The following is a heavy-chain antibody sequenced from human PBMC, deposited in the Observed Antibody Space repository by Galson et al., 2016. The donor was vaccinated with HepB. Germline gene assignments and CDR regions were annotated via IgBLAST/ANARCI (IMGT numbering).Heavy chain of an antibody. CDR3: ARDPGRIAAAGHLDS. J-gene: IGHJ5*01. CDR2: IYSGGAT. V-gene: IGHV3-53*01. Sequence: PGKGLEWVAIIYSGGATYYADSVKGRFTIARDNPKNTVYLQMNSLRVEDTAVYYCARDPGRIAAAGHLDSWGQGTLVTVSS. D-gene: IGHD6-13*01.